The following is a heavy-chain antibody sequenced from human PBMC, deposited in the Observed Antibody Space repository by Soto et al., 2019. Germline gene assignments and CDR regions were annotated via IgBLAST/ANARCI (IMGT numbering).Heavy chain of an antibody. Sequence: QVQLVQSGAEVKKPGASVKVSCKASGYTFTTYALHWVRQAPGQRPEWMGWINPASGYTKYSKKFQDRVTITRDTSASTGYMELSSQRSEDTAVYYCGRSVVGTTGEILYNAMDVWGQGTTVTVSS. CDR1: GYTFTTYA. CDR3: GRSVVGTTGEILYNAMDV. V-gene: IGHV1-3*01. D-gene: IGHD1-26*01. CDR2: INPASGYT. J-gene: IGHJ6*02.